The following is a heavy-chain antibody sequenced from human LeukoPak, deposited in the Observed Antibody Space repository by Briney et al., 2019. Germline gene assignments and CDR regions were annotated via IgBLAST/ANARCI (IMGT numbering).Heavy chain of an antibody. J-gene: IGHJ3*02. V-gene: IGHV4-34*01. D-gene: IGHD2-2*01. Sequence: KPSETLSLTCAVSGGSFGAFFWRWIRQPPGKGLEWIGDVGHSGSTYYNPSLKSRVTISVDTSKNQFSLKLSSVTAADTAVYYCARYCSSTSCQWNAFDIWGQGTMVTVSS. CDR2: VGHSGST. CDR3: ARYCSSTSCQWNAFDI. CDR1: GGSFGAFF.